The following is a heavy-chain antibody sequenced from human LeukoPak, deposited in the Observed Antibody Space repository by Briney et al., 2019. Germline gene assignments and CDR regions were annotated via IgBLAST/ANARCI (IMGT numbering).Heavy chain of an antibody. CDR3: ARQPAGPYFDY. Sequence: PGGSLRLSRAASGFTFSSYGINWVRQAPGKGLEWVSAISGSGGNTYYADSVKGRFTISRDNSKNTLYLQMNSLRAEDTAVYYCARQPAGPYFDYWGQGTLVTVSS. CDR1: GFTFSSYG. J-gene: IGHJ4*02. CDR2: ISGSGGNT. D-gene: IGHD5-18*01. V-gene: IGHV3-23*01.